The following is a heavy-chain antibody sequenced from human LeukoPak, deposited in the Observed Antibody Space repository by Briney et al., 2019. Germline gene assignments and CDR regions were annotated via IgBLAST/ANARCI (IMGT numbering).Heavy chain of an antibody. D-gene: IGHD1-26*01. CDR2: LYYSGTT. Sequence: PGGSLRLSCAASGFTFSSYAMHWVRQPPGKGLEWIGSLYYSGTTHYNPSLKSRVTISVDTSKNQFSLKLSSVTAADTAVYYCARVEDMGDYRYWYFEVWGRGTLVTVSS. CDR1: GFTFSSYAMH. CDR3: ARVEDMGDYRYWYFEV. V-gene: IGHV4-39*01. J-gene: IGHJ2*01.